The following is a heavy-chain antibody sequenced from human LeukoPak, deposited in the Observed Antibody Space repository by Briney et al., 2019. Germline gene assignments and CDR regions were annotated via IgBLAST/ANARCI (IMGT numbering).Heavy chain of an antibody. V-gene: IGHV4-34*12. D-gene: IGHD2-2*01. CDR1: GGSFSGHS. CDR3: ARRYCISNRCYAFDY. J-gene: IGHJ4*02. CDR2: VIHGGST. Sequence: SETLSLTCAVYGGSFSGHSWSWIRQPPGKGLEWIGEVIHGGSTNYNPSLKSRVIISLDTSKNQFSLKLNSVNAADTAVYYCARRYCISNRCYAFDYWGQGALVTVSS.